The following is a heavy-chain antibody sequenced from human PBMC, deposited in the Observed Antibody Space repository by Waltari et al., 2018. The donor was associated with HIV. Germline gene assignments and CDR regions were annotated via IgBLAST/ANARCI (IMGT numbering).Heavy chain of an antibody. CDR3: ARAGKQLEEVFPTYYFDY. CDR2: IYYSGST. Sequence: QVQLQESGPGLVKPSGTLSLTCTVSGGSISSYYWSWIRQPPGKGREWIGYIYYSGSTNYNPSLKSRVTISVDTSKNQFSLKLSSVTAADTAVYYCARAGKQLEEVFPTYYFDYWGQGTLVTVSS. J-gene: IGHJ4*02. V-gene: IGHV4-59*01. CDR1: GGSISSYY. D-gene: IGHD6-6*01.